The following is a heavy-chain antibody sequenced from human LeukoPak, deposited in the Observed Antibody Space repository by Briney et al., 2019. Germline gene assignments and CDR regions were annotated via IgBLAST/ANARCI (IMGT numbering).Heavy chain of an antibody. CDR2: ISYDGSNK. V-gene: IGHV3-30*04. D-gene: IGHD3-10*01. CDR1: GFTFSSYA. CDR3: ARVEGLLLTLDY. Sequence: GGSLRLSCAASGFTFSSYAMHWVRQAPGKGLEWVTVISYDGSNKYYADSVKGRFTISRDNSKNTLYLQMNSLRAEDTAVYYCARVEGLLLTLDYWGQGTLVTVSS. J-gene: IGHJ4*02.